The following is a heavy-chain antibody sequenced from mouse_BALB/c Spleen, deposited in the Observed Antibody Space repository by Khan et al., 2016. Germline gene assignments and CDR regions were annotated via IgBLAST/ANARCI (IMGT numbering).Heavy chain of an antibody. D-gene: IGHD2-14*01. Sequence: EVELVESGGGLVQPGGSLKLSCAASGFTFSNYTMSWVRQTPEKRLEWVAYISDGGGNTYYLDAVKGRFTISRDNARNTLYLQMSSLKSEDTAMYYCVRRDSYRYDAAMDYWGQGTSVTVSS. CDR3: VRRDSYRYDAAMDY. J-gene: IGHJ4*01. V-gene: IGHV5-12-2*01. CDR1: GFTFSNYT. CDR2: ISDGGGNT.